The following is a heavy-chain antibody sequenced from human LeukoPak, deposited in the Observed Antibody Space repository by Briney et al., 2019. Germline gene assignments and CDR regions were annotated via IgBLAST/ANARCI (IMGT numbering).Heavy chain of an antibody. D-gene: IGHD1-26*01. J-gene: IGHJ4*02. CDR2: ISYDGSNK. CDR3: AKVPVGATNFDY. Sequence: GGSLRLSCAASGNYWMHWVRQAPGKGLEWVAVISYDGSNKYYADSVKGRFTISRDNSKNTLYLQMNSLRAEDTAVYYCAKVPVGATNFDYWGQGTLVTVSS. V-gene: IGHV3-30*18. CDR1: GNYW.